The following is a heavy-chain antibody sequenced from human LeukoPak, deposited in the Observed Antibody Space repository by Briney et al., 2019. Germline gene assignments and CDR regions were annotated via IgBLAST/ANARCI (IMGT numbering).Heavy chain of an antibody. Sequence: SGPTLVKPTQTLTXTCXFSXXSXXXSGVGXXXXRXPPGXXXEXXALXXXNDDKRYSPSXKSRLTITKDTSKNQVVLTMTNMDPVDTATYYCAHLITIPLRSPGYFQHWGQGTLVTVSS. CDR1: XXSXXXSGVG. J-gene: IGHJ1*01. CDR3: AHLITIPLRSPGYFQH. V-gene: IGHV2-5*01. CDR2: XXXNDDK. D-gene: IGHD3-9*01.